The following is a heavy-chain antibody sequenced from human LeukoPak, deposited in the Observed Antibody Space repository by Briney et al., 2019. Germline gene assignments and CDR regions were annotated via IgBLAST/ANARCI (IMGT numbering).Heavy chain of an antibody. D-gene: IGHD3-16*01. CDR1: GGSFSGYY. CDR3: ARRGIRSDLAVWVWRQRRKSSGPFDY. CDR2: INHSGST. J-gene: IGHJ4*02. Sequence: SSETLSLTCAVYGGSFSGYYWSWIRQPPGKGLEWIGEINHSGSTNYNPSLKSRVTISVDTSKNQFSLKLSSVTAADTAVYYCARRGIRSDLAVWVWRQRRKSSGPFDYWGQGTLVTVSS. V-gene: IGHV4-34*01.